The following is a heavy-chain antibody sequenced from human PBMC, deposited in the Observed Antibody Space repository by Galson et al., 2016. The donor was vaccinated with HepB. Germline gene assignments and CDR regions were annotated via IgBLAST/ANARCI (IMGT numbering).Heavy chain of an antibody. CDR3: ARTQIYDRSDYYRHFDL. CDR2: IKRDGSEK. J-gene: IGHJ2*01. D-gene: IGHD3-22*01. CDR1: GFTFSRYY. V-gene: IGHV3-7*05. Sequence: SLRLSCAASGFTFSRYYMNWVRQTPVKGLEWVANIKRDGSEKHYAASVKGRFTISRDNAKTSLYLQMNSLTVEDTAVYFCARTQIYDRSDYYRHFDLWGRGTLVTVSS.